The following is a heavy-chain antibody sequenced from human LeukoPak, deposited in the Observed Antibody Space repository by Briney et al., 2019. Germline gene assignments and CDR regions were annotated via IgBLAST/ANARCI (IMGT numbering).Heavy chain of an antibody. D-gene: IGHD3-3*01. J-gene: IGHJ5*02. V-gene: IGHV1-69*13. Sequence: ASVKVSCKASGGTFSGYAISWVRQAPGQGLEWMGGIIPIFGTANYAQKFQGRVTITADESTSTAYMELSSLRSEDTAVYYCARGKGVLRFLDWFPNWFEPWGQGTLVTVSS. CDR2: IIPIFGTA. CDR3: ARGKGVLRFLDWFPNWFEP. CDR1: GGTFSGYA.